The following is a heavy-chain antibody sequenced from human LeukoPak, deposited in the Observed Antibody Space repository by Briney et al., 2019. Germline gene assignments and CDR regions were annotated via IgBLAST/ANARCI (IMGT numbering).Heavy chain of an antibody. J-gene: IGHJ3*02. CDR2: IYSGGST. D-gene: IGHD6-13*01. Sequence: ETLSLTCAVYGGSFSGYYWSWVRQAPGKGLEWVSVIYSGGSTYYADSVKGRFTISRDNSKNTLYLQMNSLRAEDTAVYYCARGAPALAAAGTGKAFDIWGQGTMVTVSS. CDR3: ARGAPALAAAGTGKAFDI. CDR1: GGSFSGYY. V-gene: IGHV3-53*01.